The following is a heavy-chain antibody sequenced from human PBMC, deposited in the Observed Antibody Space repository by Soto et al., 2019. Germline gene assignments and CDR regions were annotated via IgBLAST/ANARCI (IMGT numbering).Heavy chain of an antibody. D-gene: IGHD7-27*01. J-gene: IGHJ4*02. CDR1: GGTFSGHA. CDR2: LIPLFGTT. CDR3: ARGPNWGYRFDS. V-gene: IGHV1-69*06. Sequence: QVQLVQSGAEVKKPGSSVKVSCEASGGTFSGHAISWVRQAPGQGPEWMGGLIPLFGTTQHAQNFQDRFAITADKSTSTAYMELTSLRFEDTAIYYRARGPNWGYRFDSWGQGTLVTVSS.